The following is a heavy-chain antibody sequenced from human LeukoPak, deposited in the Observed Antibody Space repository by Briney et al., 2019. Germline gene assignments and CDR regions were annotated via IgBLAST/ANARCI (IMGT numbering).Heavy chain of an antibody. CDR2: INWNGDTT. J-gene: IGHJ4*02. D-gene: IGHD6-13*01. Sequence: GGSLRPSCAASGFPFDDYGKSWVRQAPGKGLEWLSYINWNGDTTSYADSVKGRFTISRDNTKNSLYLQMNSLRAEDTAFYFCARDEQLVFDYWGQGTLVTVS. V-gene: IGHV3-20*04. CDR1: GFPFDDYG. CDR3: ARDEQLVFDY.